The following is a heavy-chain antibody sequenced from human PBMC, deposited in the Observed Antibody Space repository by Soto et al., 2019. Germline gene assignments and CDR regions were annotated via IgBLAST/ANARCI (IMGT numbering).Heavy chain of an antibody. CDR2: ISSDGTSR. V-gene: IGHV3-30*18. J-gene: IGHJ6*02. CDR3: AKVRVKDYYYYAMDV. D-gene: IGHD4-4*01. Sequence: PGGSLRLSCAASGFTFRSYGMHWVRQAPGKGLEWVAVISSDGTSRFYADSVKGRFTISRDNSKNTLYLQMNSLRAEDTAMYYCAKVRVKDYYYYAMDVWGQGTTVTVSS. CDR1: GFTFRSYG.